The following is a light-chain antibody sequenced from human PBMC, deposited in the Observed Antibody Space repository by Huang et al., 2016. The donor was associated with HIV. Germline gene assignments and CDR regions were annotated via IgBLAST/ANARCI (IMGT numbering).Light chain of an antibody. CDR1: QRISSY. J-gene: IGKJ1*01. CDR3: QQSYSTPWT. Sequence: DIQMTQSPSSLSASVGDRVTITCRASQRISSYLNWYQQKPGKAPKLLIYAASSLQRGVPSRFSGSGYGTDFTLTISSLQPEDFATYYCQQSYSTPWTFGQGTKVEIK. V-gene: IGKV1-39*01. CDR2: AAS.